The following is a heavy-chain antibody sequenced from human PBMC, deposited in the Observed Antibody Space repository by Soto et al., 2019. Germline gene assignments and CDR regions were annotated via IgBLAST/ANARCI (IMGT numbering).Heavy chain of an antibody. J-gene: IGHJ6*02. CDR2: IYSSENT. Sequence: ASETLSLTCTVPGGSVSSSSYSWGWIRQSPGKGLEWIGTIYSSENTYYNPSLLSRVTISVDTSKNEFSLRLGSVTAADTAVYYCARLNGYCISTNCHGYYGMDVWGQGTTVTVSS. CDR3: ARLNGYCISTNCHGYYGMDV. V-gene: IGHV4-39*01. D-gene: IGHD2-2*03. CDR1: GGSVSSSSYS.